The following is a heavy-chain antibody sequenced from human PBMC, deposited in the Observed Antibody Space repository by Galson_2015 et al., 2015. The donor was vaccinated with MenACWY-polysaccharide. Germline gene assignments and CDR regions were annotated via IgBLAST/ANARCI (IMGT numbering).Heavy chain of an antibody. D-gene: IGHD6-19*01. V-gene: IGHV5-51*03. CDR2: VNPGDSDT. Sequence: QSGAEVKKPGESLKISCKGSGYSFTNYWIVWVRQMPGKGLEWMGIVNPGDSDTRYSPSFQGQVTISADKSINTAYLQWSSLKASDTAMYFCARLGTGVAETWFDPWGQGTLVTVSS. CDR1: GYSFTNYW. CDR3: ARLGTGVAETWFDP. J-gene: IGHJ5*02.